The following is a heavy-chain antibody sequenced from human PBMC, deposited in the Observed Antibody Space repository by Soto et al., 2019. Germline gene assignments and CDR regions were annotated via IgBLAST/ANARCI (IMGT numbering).Heavy chain of an antibody. D-gene: IGHD6-19*01. V-gene: IGHV4-34*01. J-gene: IGHJ4*02. CDR2: INHSGST. CDR1: GVSFSGYY. Sequence: QVQLQQWGAGLLKPSETLSLTCAVFGVSFSGYYWNWIRQPPGKGLEWIGEINHSGSTNYNPSLKSRVTISVDTSNNQFSLKLSSVTAADTAVYYCARGWGSGVFDYWGQGTLVTVSS. CDR3: ARGWGSGVFDY.